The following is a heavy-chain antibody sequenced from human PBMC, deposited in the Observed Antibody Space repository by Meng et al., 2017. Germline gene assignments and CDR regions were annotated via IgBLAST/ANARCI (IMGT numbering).Heavy chain of an antibody. D-gene: IGHD2-15*01. CDR2: IYYSGST. CDR1: GGSVSSGSYY. V-gene: IGHV4-61*01. J-gene: IGHJ4*02. CDR3: ASVFSWSLTSSDY. Sequence: QGQLPESGPGLVRPSETLSLTCTVSGGSVSSGSYYWSWIRQPPGKGLEWIGYIYYSGSTNYNPSLKSRVTISVDTSKNQFSLKLSSVTAADTAVYYCASVFSWSLTSSDYWGQGTLVTVSS.